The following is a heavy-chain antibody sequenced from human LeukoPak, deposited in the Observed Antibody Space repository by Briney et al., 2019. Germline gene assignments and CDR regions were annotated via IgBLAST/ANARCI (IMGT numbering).Heavy chain of an antibody. D-gene: IGHD4-11*01. Sequence: PGRSLRLSCAASGFTFSSYAMHWVRQAPGKGLEWVAVISYDGSNKYYADSVKGRFTISRDNAKNSLYLQMNSLRAEDTAVYYCARDHYSNLMIYYYYMDVWGKGTTVTVSS. CDR2: ISYDGSNK. CDR1: GFTFSSYA. V-gene: IGHV3-30-3*01. CDR3: ARDHYSNLMIYYYYMDV. J-gene: IGHJ6*03.